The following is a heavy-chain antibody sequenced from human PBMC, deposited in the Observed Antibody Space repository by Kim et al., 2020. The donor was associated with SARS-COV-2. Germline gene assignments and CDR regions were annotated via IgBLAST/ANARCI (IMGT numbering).Heavy chain of an antibody. V-gene: IGHV3-74*01. J-gene: IGHJ6*02. CDR3: ARERPSARYYYYGMDV. D-gene: IGHD6-6*01. Sequence: SVKGRFTISRDNAKNTLYLQMNSLRAEDTAVYYCARERPSARYYYYGMDVWGQGTTVTVSS.